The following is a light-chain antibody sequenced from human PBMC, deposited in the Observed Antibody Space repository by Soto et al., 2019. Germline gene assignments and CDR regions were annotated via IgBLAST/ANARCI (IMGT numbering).Light chain of an antibody. CDR1: QTISSW. CDR2: KAS. Sequence: DIQMPQSPSTLSGSVGDRVTITCRASQTISSWLAWYQQKPGKAPKLLIYKASTLKSGVPSRFSGSGSGTEFTLTISSLQPDEFATYYCQHYNSYSEAFGQGTKVDI. J-gene: IGKJ1*01. V-gene: IGKV1-5*03. CDR3: QHYNSYSEA.